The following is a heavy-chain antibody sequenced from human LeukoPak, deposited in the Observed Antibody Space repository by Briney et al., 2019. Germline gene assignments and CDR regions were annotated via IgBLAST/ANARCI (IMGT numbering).Heavy chain of an antibody. CDR2: IYTSGST. Sequence: SETLSLTCTVSGGSISSSSYYWSWIRQPAGKGLEWIGRIYTSGSTNYNPSLKSRVTISVDTSKNQFSLKLSSVTAADTAVYYCARGGVTIFGVATPTNWFDPWGQGTLVTVSS. V-gene: IGHV4-61*02. D-gene: IGHD3-3*01. J-gene: IGHJ5*02. CDR3: ARGGVTIFGVATPTNWFDP. CDR1: GGSISSSSYY.